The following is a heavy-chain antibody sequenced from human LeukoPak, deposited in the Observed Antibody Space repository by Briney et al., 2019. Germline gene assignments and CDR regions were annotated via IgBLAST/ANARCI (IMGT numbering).Heavy chain of an antibody. J-gene: IGHJ4*02. CDR3: ARDHGDGYNSFDY. D-gene: IGHD5-24*01. CDR1: GGSISSYY. V-gene: IGHV4-59*01. CDR2: IYYRGST. Sequence: SETLSLTCTVSGGSISSYYWSWIRQPPGKGLVWIGYIYYRGSTNYNPSLKSRVTISVDTSKNQFSLKLSSVTAADTAVYYCARDHGDGYNSFDYWGQGTLVTVSS.